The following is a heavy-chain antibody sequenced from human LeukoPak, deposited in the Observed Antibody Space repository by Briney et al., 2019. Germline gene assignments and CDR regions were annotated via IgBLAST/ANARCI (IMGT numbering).Heavy chain of an antibody. CDR1: GFTFSSYA. D-gene: IGHD6-19*01. J-gene: IGHJ4*02. V-gene: IGHV3-23*01. CDR3: ARYCSVGGNSGLG. CDR2: ISGTSGTT. Sequence: GGSLRLSCADSGFTFSSYAMTWVRQAPGKGLEWVSTISGTSGTTYYADSVKGRFTISRDNTKNSLYLQMNSLRAEDTAGYYCARYCSVGGNSGLGWGQGTLVTVSS.